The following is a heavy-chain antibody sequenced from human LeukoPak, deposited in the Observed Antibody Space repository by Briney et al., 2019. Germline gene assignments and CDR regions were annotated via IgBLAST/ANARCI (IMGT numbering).Heavy chain of an antibody. CDR3: ARDRDSSGWYFDY. CDR1: GYTFTRYY. V-gene: IGHV1-46*01. D-gene: IGHD6-19*01. CDR2: INPSGGSA. J-gene: IGHJ4*02. Sequence: ASVKVSCKASGYTFTRYYMHWVRQAPGQGLEWKGIINPSGGSARYAQEFQGRVTMTRDTSTSTVYMEVSSLRSDDTAVYYCARDRDSSGWYFDYWGQGTLVTVSS.